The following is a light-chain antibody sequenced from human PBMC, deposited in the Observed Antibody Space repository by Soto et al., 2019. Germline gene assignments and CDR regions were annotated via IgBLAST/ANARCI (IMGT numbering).Light chain of an antibody. CDR3: QDYDKWPWT. CDR1: QSVSNN. J-gene: IGKJ1*01. V-gene: IGKV3-15*01. CDR2: RAS. Sequence: EIVMTQSPATLSVSPGGGATLSCRASQSVSNNFAWYQQKPGQAPRLLIYRASTRATGIPARFIGSGSGTEFSLTFISLQSEDFGVYYWQDYDKWPWTFGLGTKV.